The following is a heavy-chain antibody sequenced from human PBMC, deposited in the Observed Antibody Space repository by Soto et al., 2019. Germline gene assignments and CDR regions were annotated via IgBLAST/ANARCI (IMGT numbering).Heavy chain of an antibody. D-gene: IGHD3-16*01. J-gene: IGHJ4*02. V-gene: IGHV3-30*04. CDR3: ARQAKIGDRSQFYFDS. CDR1: GFTFSFYA. CDR2: ISYNGRNK. Sequence: HPGGSLRLSCAASGFTFSFYAMHWVRQAPGKGLEWVAVISYNGRNKHYVDSVKGRFTISRDNSQDTLYLQMDSLRPDDTAVYYCARQAKIGDRSQFYFDSWGQGTPVTVYS.